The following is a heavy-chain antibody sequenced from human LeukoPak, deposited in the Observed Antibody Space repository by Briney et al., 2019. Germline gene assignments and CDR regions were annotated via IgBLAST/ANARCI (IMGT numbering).Heavy chain of an antibody. CDR2: INPNSGGT. D-gene: IGHD3-22*01. CDR3: ARDVVGSGYYVDNWFDP. V-gene: IGHV1-2*02. CDR1: GYTFTGYY. J-gene: IGHJ5*02. Sequence: GASVKVSCKASGYTFTGYYMHWVRQAPGQGLEWMGWINPNSGGTNYAQKFQGRVTMTRDTSISTAYMELSRLRSDDTAVYYCARDVVGSGYYVDNWFDPWGQGTLVTVSS.